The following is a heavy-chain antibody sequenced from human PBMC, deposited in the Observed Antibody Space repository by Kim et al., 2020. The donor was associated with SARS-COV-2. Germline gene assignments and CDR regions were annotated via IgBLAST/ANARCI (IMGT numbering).Heavy chain of an antibody. J-gene: IGHJ4*02. V-gene: IGHV3-30*02. D-gene: IGHD3-22*01. Sequence: YADSEKGRFTISRDNSKNTLYLQMNSLRAGDTAVYYCAKERYYYDSPLDYWGQGTLVTVSS. CDR3: AKERYYYDSPLDY.